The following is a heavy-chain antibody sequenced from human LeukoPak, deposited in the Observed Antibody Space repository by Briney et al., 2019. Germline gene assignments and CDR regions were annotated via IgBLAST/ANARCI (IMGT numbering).Heavy chain of an antibody. J-gene: IGHJ6*03. CDR2: ISSSGSTI. Sequence: GGSLRLSCAASGFTFSSYEMNWVRQAPGKGLEWVSYISSSGSTIYYADSAKGRFTISRDNAKNSLYLQMNSLRAEDTAVYYCAKDGEGGYSNPPPVYYYYYMDVWGKGTTVTISS. D-gene: IGHD4-11*01. CDR3: AKDGEGGYSNPPPVYYYYYMDV. V-gene: IGHV3-48*03. CDR1: GFTFSSYE.